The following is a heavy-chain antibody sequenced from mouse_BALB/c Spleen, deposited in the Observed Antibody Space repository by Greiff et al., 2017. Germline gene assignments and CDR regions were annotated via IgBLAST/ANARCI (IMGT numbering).Heavy chain of an antibody. CDR3: VSYDYDAMDY. J-gene: IGHJ4*01. D-gene: IGHD6-5*01. CDR1: GFNIKDTY. CDR2: IDPANGNT. Sequence: EVQLVESGAELVKPGASVKLSCTASGFNIKDTYMHWVKQRPEQGLEWIGRIDPANGNTKYDPKFQGKATITADTSSNTAYLQLSSLTSEDTAVYYCVSYDYDAMDYWGQGTSVTVSS. V-gene: IGHV14-3*02.